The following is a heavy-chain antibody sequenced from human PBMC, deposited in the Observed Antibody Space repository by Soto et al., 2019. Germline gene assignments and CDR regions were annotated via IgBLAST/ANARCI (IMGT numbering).Heavy chain of an antibody. D-gene: IGHD6-19*01. CDR1: GYTFTGYA. Sequence: QVQLVQSGAEEKKPGASVKVSCKASGYTFTGYAMHWVRQAPGQRLEWMGWINAGNGNTKYSQKFQGRVTITRDTSASTAYREMSILRAEDPAVYSCASAVAVAAAFDYCGQGTLVTVSS. V-gene: IGHV1-3*05. J-gene: IGHJ4*02. CDR3: ASAVAVAAAFDY. CDR2: INAGNGNT.